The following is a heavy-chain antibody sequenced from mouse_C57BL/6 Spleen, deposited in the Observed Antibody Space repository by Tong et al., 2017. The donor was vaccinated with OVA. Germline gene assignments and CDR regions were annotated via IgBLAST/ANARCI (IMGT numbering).Heavy chain of an antibody. CDR2: IYPGSGST. Sequence: VQLQESGPELVKPGASVKISCKASGYAFSSSWMNWVKQRPGQGLEWIGDIYPGSGSTNYNEKFKSKATLTVDTSSSTAYMQLSSLTSEDSAVYYCARRTTVVDYWGQGTTLTVSS. J-gene: IGHJ2*01. V-gene: IGHV1-55*01. CDR3: ARRTTVVDY. D-gene: IGHD1-1*01. CDR1: GYAFSSSW.